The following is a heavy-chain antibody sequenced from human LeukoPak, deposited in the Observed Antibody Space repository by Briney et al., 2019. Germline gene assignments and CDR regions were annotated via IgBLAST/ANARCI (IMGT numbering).Heavy chain of an antibody. J-gene: IGHJ4*02. V-gene: IGHV1-69*04. CDR3: ARDDSGLGNRY. Sequence: GSSVKVSCKASGGTFSSYAISWVRQAPGQGLEWMGRIIPILGIANYAQKFQGRVTITADKSTSTAYMELSSLRSEDTAVYYCARDDSGLGNRYWGQGTLVTVSS. D-gene: IGHD7-27*01. CDR1: GGTFSSYA. CDR2: IIPILGIA.